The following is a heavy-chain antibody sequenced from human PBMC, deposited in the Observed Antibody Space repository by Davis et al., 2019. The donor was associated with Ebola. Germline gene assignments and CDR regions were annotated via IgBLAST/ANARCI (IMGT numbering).Heavy chain of an antibody. Sequence: GESLKISCKGSGYSFTSYWIGWVRQAPGQGLEWMGWISAYNGNTNYAQKLQGRVTMTTDTSTSTAYMELRSLRSDDTAVYYCARDSVVTPADYWGQGTLVTVSS. CDR2: ISAYNGNT. J-gene: IGHJ4*02. CDR1: GYSFTSYW. V-gene: IGHV1-18*04. D-gene: IGHD4-23*01. CDR3: ARDSVVTPADY.